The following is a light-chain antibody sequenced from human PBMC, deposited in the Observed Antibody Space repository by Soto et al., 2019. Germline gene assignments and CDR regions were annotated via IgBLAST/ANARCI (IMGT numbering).Light chain of an antibody. Sequence: QSVLTQPASASGSPGQSITISCTGTSSDVGGHNSVSWYRQDPGKAPKLMIYDVSNRPSGVSDRFSGSKSGNTASLTISGLQIEDEADYYCSSFTSSVTYVFGTGTKVTV. J-gene: IGLJ1*01. CDR3: SSFTSSVTYV. CDR1: SSDVGGHNS. V-gene: IGLV2-14*01. CDR2: DVS.